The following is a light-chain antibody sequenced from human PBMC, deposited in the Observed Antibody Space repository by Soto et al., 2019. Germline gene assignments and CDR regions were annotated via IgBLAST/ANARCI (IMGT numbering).Light chain of an antibody. Sequence: DIQLTQSPSFLSASVGDSVTITCRASQGVTGYVAWYQQKPGKAPNLLIYAASTLQSGVPSRFSGSGSGTEFTLTISSLQPEDFAVYYCQQYNNWPGTFGQGTKVEIK. J-gene: IGKJ1*01. CDR1: QGVTGY. CDR3: QQYNNWPGT. CDR2: AAS. V-gene: IGKV1-9*01.